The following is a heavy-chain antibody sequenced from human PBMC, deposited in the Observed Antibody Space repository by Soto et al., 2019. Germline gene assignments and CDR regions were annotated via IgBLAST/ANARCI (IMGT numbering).Heavy chain of an antibody. V-gene: IGHV3-30*18. CDR2: ISSDGSKK. D-gene: IGHD5-12*01. J-gene: IGHJ4*02. CDR3: TKDRATHRNY. CDR1: GFTFRNYV. Sequence: QVQLVESGGGVVQPGRSLSLSCAASGFTFRNYVMHWVRQAPGKGLEWVAVISSDGSKKYYADSVKGRFTISRDNSKNTLYLQMNSLRIEDTAVYYCTKDRATHRNYWGQGTLVTVSS.